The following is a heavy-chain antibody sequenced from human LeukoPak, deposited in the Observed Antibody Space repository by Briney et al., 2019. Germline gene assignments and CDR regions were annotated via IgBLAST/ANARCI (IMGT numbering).Heavy chain of an antibody. V-gene: IGHV4-59*01. CDR2: IYYSGTT. CDR3: ARGVYIAAAQYGY. D-gene: IGHD6-13*01. Sequence: SETLSLTCTVSGGSISNYYWSWIRQPPGKGLEWIGYIYYSGTTNYNPSLKSRVTVSVDTSKNQFSLKLNSVTAADTAVYYCARGVYIAAAQYGYWGQGTLVTVSS. J-gene: IGHJ4*02. CDR1: GGSISNYY.